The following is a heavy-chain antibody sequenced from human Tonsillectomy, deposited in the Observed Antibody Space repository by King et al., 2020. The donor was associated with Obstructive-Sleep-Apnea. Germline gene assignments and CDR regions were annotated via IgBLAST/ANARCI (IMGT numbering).Heavy chain of an antibody. Sequence: VQLVESGGGVVQPGRSLRVSCVVSAITFRKYVMHWVRQVPGKGLGWVAFIGQDGRNKYYADSVKGGFTISRDNSRNTLYLQMNTLRAEDTAVYHCANQCGGDCSLDYWGQGTQVTVSS. CDR3: ANQCGGDCSLDY. V-gene: IGHV3-30*02. D-gene: IGHD2-21*02. CDR2: IGQDGRNK. CDR1: AITFRKYV. J-gene: IGHJ4*02.